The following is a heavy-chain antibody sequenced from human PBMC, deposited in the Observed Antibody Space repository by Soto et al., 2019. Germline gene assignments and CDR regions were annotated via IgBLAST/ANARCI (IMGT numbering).Heavy chain of an antibody. J-gene: IGHJ5*02. Sequence: SSETLSLTCTVSGDSISSRSYYWGWVRQPPGKGLQWIGSVYYSVSTYYNPSLKSRVTISVDTSKNQLSLKLSSMTAADTAVYYCVRGSAPQAWGQGTLVTVSS. CDR1: GDSISSRSYY. V-gene: IGHV4-39*02. CDR2: VYYSVST. CDR3: VRGSAPQA.